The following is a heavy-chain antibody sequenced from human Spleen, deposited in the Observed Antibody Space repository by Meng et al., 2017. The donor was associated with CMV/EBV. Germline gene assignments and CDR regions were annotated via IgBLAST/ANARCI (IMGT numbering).Heavy chain of an antibody. CDR3: ARTQPSDFGGALNAFDV. Sequence: GGSLRLSCAASGFTFSEYAIHWVRQAPGKGLEWVAIISYDGNNEYYADSVMGRFTIFRDNAKNSIYLQMSSLRAEDTALYFCARTQPSDFGGALNAFDVWGQGTMVTVSS. V-gene: IGHV3-30-3*01. J-gene: IGHJ3*01. D-gene: IGHD3-3*01. CDR2: ISYDGNNE. CDR1: GFTFSEYA.